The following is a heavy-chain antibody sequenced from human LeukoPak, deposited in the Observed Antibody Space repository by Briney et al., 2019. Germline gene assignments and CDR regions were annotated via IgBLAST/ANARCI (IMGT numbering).Heavy chain of an antibody. CDR3: ARGNGYDFWSGYYPSYYGMDV. Sequence: SQTLSLTCAISGDSVSSNSAAWNWIRQSPSRGLEWLGRTYYRSKWYNDYAVSVKSRITINPDTSKNQFSLQLNSVTPEDTAVYYCARGNGYDFWSGYYPSYYGMDVWGQGTTVTVSS. CDR1: GDSVSSNSAA. V-gene: IGHV6-1*01. D-gene: IGHD3-3*01. CDR2: TYYRSKWYN. J-gene: IGHJ6*02.